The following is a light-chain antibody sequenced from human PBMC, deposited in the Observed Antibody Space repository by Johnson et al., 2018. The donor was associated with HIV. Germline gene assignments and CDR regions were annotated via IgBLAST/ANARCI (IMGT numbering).Light chain of an antibody. V-gene: IGLV1-51*02. CDR3: GTWDSSLRAHFV. J-gene: IGLJ1*01. Sequence: QSVLTQPPSVSAAPGQKVTISCSGSSSNIGNNYVSWYQQLPGTAPKLLIYENNKRPSGIPDRFSGSTSGTSATLGITGLQTGDEAGYSCGTWDSSLRAHFVFGAGTNITV. CDR1: SSNIGNNY. CDR2: ENN.